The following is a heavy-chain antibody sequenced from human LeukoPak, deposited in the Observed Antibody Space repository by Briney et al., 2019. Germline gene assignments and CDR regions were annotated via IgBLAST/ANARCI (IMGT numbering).Heavy chain of an antibody. CDR1: GGSFSGYY. D-gene: IGHD3-16*01. Sequence: PSETLSLTCAVYGGSFSGYYWSWIRQPPGKGLEWIGEINHSGSTNYNPSLKSRVTISVDTSKNQFSLKLSYVTAADTAVYYCARVGDFGIDYWGQGTLVTVSS. J-gene: IGHJ4*02. CDR2: INHSGST. V-gene: IGHV4-34*01. CDR3: ARVGDFGIDY.